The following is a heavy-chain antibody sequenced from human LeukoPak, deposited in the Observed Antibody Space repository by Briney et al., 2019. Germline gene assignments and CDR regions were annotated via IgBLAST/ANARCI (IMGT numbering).Heavy chain of an antibody. V-gene: IGHV1-2*02. CDR1: GYTFAGHH. J-gene: IGHJ4*02. Sequence: ASVKVSCKTSGYTFAGHHIHWARQAPGQGLEWMGWINPSSGDTKYAQNFQDRVIMSRDTSISTAYMDLSRLSSDDTAIYYCARAGHDSSGYSFRLDYWGQGTLVTVSS. CDR2: INPSSGDT. CDR3: ARAGHDSSGYSFRLDY. D-gene: IGHD3-22*01.